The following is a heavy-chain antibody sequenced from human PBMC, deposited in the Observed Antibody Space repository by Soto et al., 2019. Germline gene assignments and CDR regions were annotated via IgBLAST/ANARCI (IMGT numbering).Heavy chain of an antibody. CDR2: INHSGST. CDR1: GRSFRGYY. V-gene: IGHV4-34*01. Sequence: LSLTYAVYGRSFRGYYWSWIRQPPGKGLEWIGEINHSGSTNYNPSLKSRVTISVDTSKNQFSLKLSSVTAADTAVYYCARVRHMYAIHYWGQGTLVTVSS. D-gene: IGHD2-8*01. CDR3: ARVRHMYAIHY. J-gene: IGHJ4*02.